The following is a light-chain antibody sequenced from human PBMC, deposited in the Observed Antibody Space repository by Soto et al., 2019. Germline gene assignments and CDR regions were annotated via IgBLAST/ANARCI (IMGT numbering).Light chain of an antibody. V-gene: IGLV2-14*03. CDR2: DVS. Sequence: ALTQPASLSGSPGQSITISCTGTSSDIGSYNYVSWYQQHPGKAPKLMIFDVSYRPSGISDRFSGSKSGNTASLTISGLQPDDEADYYCSTYGASSTLFGGGTKVTVL. J-gene: IGLJ3*02. CDR3: STYGASSTL. CDR1: SSDIGSYNY.